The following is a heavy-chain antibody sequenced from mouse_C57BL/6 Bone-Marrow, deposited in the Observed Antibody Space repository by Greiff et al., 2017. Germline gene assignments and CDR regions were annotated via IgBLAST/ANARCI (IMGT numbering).Heavy chain of an antibody. Sequence: VQLQQSGAELARPGASVKLSCKASGYTFTSYGISWVKQRTGQGLEWIGEIYPRSGNTYYNEKFKGKATLPADKSSSTAYMELRSLTSEDSAVYFGAPWGSDYWGQGTTLTVSS. CDR2: IYPRSGNT. CDR3: APWGSDY. V-gene: IGHV1-81*01. D-gene: IGHD1-1*01. J-gene: IGHJ2*01. CDR1: GYTFTSYG.